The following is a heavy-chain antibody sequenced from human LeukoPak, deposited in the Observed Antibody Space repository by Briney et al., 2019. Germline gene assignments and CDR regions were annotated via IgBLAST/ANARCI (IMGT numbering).Heavy chain of an antibody. CDR3: ARGTGSSSGWYDY. D-gene: IGHD6-19*01. Sequence: SETLSLTCAVYGGSFSGYYWSWIRQPPGKGLEWIGEINHSGSTNYNPSLKSRVTISVDTSKNQFSLELSSVTAADTAVYYCARGTGSSSGWYDYWGQGTLVTVSS. CDR1: GGSFSGYY. J-gene: IGHJ4*02. V-gene: IGHV4-34*01. CDR2: INHSGST.